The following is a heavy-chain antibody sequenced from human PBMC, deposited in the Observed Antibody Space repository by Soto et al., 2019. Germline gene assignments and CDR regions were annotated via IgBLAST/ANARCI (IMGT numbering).Heavy chain of an antibody. D-gene: IGHD6-6*01. J-gene: IGHJ6*04. CDR2: INHSGST. V-gene: IGHV4-34*01. CDR1: GGSFSGYY. CDR3: ARSIAGAAPRGFYYYSSVREV. Sequence: KTSETLSLTCAVHGGSFSGYYWSWIRQPPGKGLEWIGEINHSGSTNYNPSLRGRVTLSLDTSKNRFSLKRGSVTAADTAVYYCARSIAGAAPRGFYYYSSVREVGGKGPRSPSPQ.